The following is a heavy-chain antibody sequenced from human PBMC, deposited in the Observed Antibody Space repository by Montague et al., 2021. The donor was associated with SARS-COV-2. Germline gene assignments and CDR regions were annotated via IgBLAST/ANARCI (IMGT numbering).Heavy chain of an antibody. CDR3: AGKSITMVQGVIMGAFDI. V-gene: IGHV4-39*07. CDR1: GGSISSSSYY. Sequence: SETLSLTCTVSGGSISSSSYYWGWTRQPPGKGLEWIGSIYYSGSTYYNPSLKSRVTISVDTSKNQFSLKLSSVTTADTAVYYCAGKSITMVQGVIMGAFDIWGQGTMVTVSS. CDR2: IYYSGST. J-gene: IGHJ3*02. D-gene: IGHD3-10*01.